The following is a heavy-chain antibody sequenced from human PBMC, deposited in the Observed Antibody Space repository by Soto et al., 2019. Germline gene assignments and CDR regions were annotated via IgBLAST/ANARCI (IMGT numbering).Heavy chain of an antibody. J-gene: IGHJ5*02. CDR2: IYYTGKT. V-gene: IGHV4-31*03. Sequence: SETLSLTCSVSGDPLHIGGYYWTWIRQRPGEGLEWMGYIYYTGKTYYNPSLESRLTMSVDRSRNQFSLKLNSVTAADTAVYYCGRDLTSNANCIDPWGQGTLVTVSS. CDR1: GDPLHIGGYY. CDR3: GRDLTSNANCIDP. D-gene: IGHD2-2*01.